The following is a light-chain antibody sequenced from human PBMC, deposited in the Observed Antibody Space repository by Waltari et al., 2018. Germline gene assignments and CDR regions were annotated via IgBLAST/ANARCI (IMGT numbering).Light chain of an antibody. Sequence: QSVLSQPPSASGTPGQRVPTSSSGSRPHLGLNSVNWFQRLPGTAPKLVLSSTNRRPSGVPDRFSGSKSGTSASLAITGLQSEDEADYYCAAWDDRLNGYVFGTGTKVTVL. J-gene: IGLJ1*01. CDR2: STN. CDR3: AAWDDRLNGYV. V-gene: IGLV1-44*01. CDR1: RPHLGLNS.